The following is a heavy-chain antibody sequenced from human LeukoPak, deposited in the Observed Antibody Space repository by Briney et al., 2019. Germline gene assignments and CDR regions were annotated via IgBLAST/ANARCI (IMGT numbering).Heavy chain of an antibody. CDR1: GFTFSSYW. CDR3: ASGSSSTGYYFDY. D-gene: IGHD6-6*01. V-gene: IGHV3-7*01. CDR2: IKQDGSEK. J-gene: IGHJ4*02. Sequence: GGSLRLSCAASGFTFSSYWMSWVRQAPGKGLEWVANIKQDGSEKNYVDSVKGRFTISRDNAKNSLYLQMNSLRAEDTAVYYCASGSSSTGYYFDYWGQGTLVTVSS.